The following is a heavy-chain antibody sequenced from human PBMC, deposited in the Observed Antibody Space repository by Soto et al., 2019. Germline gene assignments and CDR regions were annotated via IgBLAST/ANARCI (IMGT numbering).Heavy chain of an antibody. J-gene: IGHJ5*02. V-gene: IGHV4-59*01. CDR1: SGSMSNDF. CDR3: ARTRSSGYSEWAERSYSWFDP. CDR2: IFYSGTT. Sequence: QVQLQESGPGLVKPSETLSLTCTVSSGSMSNDFWSWIRQPPGKGLEWIGYIFYSGTTNYNPSLKSRVTISVDTSKNQFSLKVTSVTAADTAVYYCARTRSSGYSEWAERSYSWFDPWGQGTLVTVSS. D-gene: IGHD6-19*01.